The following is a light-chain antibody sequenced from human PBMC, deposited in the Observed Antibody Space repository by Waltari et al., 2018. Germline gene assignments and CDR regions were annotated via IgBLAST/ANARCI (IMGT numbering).Light chain of an antibody. CDR3: QQYYSTIFT. V-gene: IGKV4-1*01. CDR2: WAS. J-gene: IGKJ3*01. Sequence: DIVVTQSPDSLAVSLGERATINCKSSQSVLYSSNNKNYLAWYQQKPGQPPKLLIYWASTRESGVPDRFSGSESGTDFTLTISSLQAEDVAVYYCQQYYSTIFTFGPGTKVDI. CDR1: QSVLYSSNNKNY.